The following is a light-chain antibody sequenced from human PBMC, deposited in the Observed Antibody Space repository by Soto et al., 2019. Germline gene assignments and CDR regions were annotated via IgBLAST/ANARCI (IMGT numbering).Light chain of an antibody. Sequence: EIAMTQSPATLSVSPGERATPSCRASQSVSSNLAWYQQKPGQAPRLLISDASTRATGIPARFSGSGSGTEFTLTISSLQSEDFAVYYCQQFNNWPRTFGQGTKVDI. J-gene: IGKJ1*01. V-gene: IGKV3-15*01. CDR3: QQFNNWPRT. CDR1: QSVSSN. CDR2: DAS.